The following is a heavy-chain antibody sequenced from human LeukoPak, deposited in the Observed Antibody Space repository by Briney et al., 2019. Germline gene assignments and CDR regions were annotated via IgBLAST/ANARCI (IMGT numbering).Heavy chain of an antibody. CDR3: ARDNYYDTSGHGY. CDR2: IYHSGST. V-gene: IGHV4-38-2*01. J-gene: IGHJ4*02. CDR1: GYSISSGYY. Sequence: SETLSLTCAVSGYSISSGYYWGWIRQPPGKGLEWIGSIYHSGSTYYNPSLKSRVTISLDTSKNQFSLKLSSVNATDTAVYYCARDNYYDTSGHGYWGQGTLVTVSS. D-gene: IGHD3-22*01.